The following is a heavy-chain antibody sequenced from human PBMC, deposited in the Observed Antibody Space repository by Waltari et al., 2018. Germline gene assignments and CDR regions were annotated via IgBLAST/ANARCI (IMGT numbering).Heavy chain of an antibody. J-gene: IGHJ4*02. CDR1: GYSFTRYW. CDR2: IYPGDSDT. Sequence: EVQLVQSGAEVKKPGGSLKISWKGSGYSFTRYWIGWVRQMPGKGLEWMWIIYPGDSDTRYSPSFQGQVTSSADKSISTAYLQWSSLKASDTAMYYCARRTEQQGIDYWGQGTLVTVSS. V-gene: IGHV5-51*03. CDR3: ARRTEQQGIDY. D-gene: IGHD6-13*01.